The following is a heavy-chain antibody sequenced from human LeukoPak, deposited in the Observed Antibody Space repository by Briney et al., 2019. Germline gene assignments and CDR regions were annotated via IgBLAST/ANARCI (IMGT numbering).Heavy chain of an antibody. CDR3: ARSPTNRHFDP. D-gene: IGHD1-14*01. J-gene: IGHJ5*02. Sequence: PGGSLRLSCAASGFSVGSNYMTWVRQAPGKGLEWVANIKQDGSEKYYVDSVKGRFTISRDNAKNSLYLQMNSLTAEDTAVYYCARSPTNRHFDPWGQGTLVTVSS. CDR2: IKQDGSEK. CDR1: GFSVGSNY. V-gene: IGHV3-7*01.